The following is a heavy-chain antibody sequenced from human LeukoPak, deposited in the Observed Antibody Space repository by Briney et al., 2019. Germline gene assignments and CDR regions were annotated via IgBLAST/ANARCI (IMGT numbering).Heavy chain of an antibody. CDR2: IYYSGST. V-gene: IGHV4-39*01. CDR3: ARRTYYDSSGYFVFDY. J-gene: IGHJ4*02. Sequence: SETLSLTCTVSGGSISDGTYLWAWIRQPPGKGLEWIGSIYYSGSTYYNPSLKSRVTISVDTSKNQFSLKLSSVTAADTAVYYCARRTYYDSSGYFVFDYWGQGTLVTVSS. D-gene: IGHD3-22*01. CDR1: GGSISDGTYL.